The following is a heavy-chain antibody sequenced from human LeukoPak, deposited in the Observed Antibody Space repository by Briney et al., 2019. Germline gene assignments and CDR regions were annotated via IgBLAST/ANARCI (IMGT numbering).Heavy chain of an antibody. Sequence: PRGSLRLSCAASGFNFENYGMHWVRQAPGKGLEWVAVIWYDGTKKNYGDSVKGRFTISRDNSKNMVSLQMNSLRAEDMAVYYCAREDSSGYYHDALDLWGQGTMVTVSS. CDR2: IWYDGTKK. D-gene: IGHD3-22*01. V-gene: IGHV3-33*01. CDR3: AREDSSGYYHDALDL. J-gene: IGHJ3*01. CDR1: GFNFENYG.